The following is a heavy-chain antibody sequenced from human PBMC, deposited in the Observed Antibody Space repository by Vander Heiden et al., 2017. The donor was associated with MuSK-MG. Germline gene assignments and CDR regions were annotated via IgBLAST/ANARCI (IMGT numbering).Heavy chain of an antibody. CDR1: GSTFTCYS. CDR2: ISSSSSTI. V-gene: IGHV3-48*01. D-gene: IGHD1-26*01. CDR3: ARGRGVVGATSGYFDS. J-gene: IGHJ4*02. Sequence: EVQLADSAGGLVQPGGSLRLSCDASGSTFTCYSMNCVRQAPGKGLEWISYISSSSSTIYYADSVKGRFTISRDNAKNSLYLQMNSLRAEDTAVYYCARGRGVVGATSGYFDSWGQGTLVTVSS.